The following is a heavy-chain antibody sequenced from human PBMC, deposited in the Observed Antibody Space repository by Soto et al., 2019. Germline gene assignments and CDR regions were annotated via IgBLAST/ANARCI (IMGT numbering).Heavy chain of an antibody. V-gene: IGHV4-30-4*01. J-gene: IGHJ4*02. CDR2: IYYSGST. D-gene: IGHD6-19*01. CDR1: GGSISSGDYY. Sequence: SETLSLTCTVSGGSISSGDYYWSWIRQPPGKGLEWIGYIYYSGSTYYNPSLKSRVTISVDTSKNQFSLKLSSVTAADTAVYYCARERNLGAVAGTWDYWGQGTLVTVSS. CDR3: ARERNLGAVAGTWDY.